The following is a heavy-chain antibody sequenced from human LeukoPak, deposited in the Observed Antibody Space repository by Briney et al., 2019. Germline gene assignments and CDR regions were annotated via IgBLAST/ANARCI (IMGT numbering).Heavy chain of an antibody. Sequence: GGSLRLSCAASGFTFSSYALSWVRQAPGKGLEWVSAISGSGGSTYYADSVKGRFTISRDNSKNTLYLQMNSLRAEDTAVYYCAKRKLWFGESQSAFDIWGQGTMVTVSS. CDR1: GFTFSSYA. D-gene: IGHD3-10*01. CDR3: AKRKLWFGESQSAFDI. V-gene: IGHV3-23*01. CDR2: ISGSGGST. J-gene: IGHJ3*02.